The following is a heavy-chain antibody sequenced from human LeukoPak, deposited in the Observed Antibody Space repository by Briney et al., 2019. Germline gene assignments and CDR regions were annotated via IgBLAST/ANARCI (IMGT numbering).Heavy chain of an antibody. J-gene: IGHJ4*02. CDR3: AMRRGLYCSSTTCYGGFDFDY. CDR1: GASFSDTDW. D-gene: IGHD2-2*01. V-gene: IGHV4-4*02. CDR2: VYHSGDT. Sequence: SETLSLTCAVSGASFSDTDWWTWVRPPPGKGLEWIGEVYHSGDTNYNPSLKSRVTISLDKSKNEFSLRLSSVTAADTAVYYCAMRRGLYCSSTTCYGGFDFDYWGQGTLVTVSS.